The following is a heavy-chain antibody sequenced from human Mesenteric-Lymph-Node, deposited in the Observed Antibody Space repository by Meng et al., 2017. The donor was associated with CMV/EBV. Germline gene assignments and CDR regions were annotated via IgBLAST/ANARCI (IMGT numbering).Heavy chain of an antibody. CDR1: GYSISSGYY. Sequence: SETLSLTCTVSGYSISSGYYWSWIRQPPGKGLEWIGYIYYSGNTNYNPSLRSRVIMSLDTSKNHFSLQLTSVTAADTAMYYCARGGYGGSRDHDAFDIWGQGTMVTVSS. J-gene: IGHJ3*02. CDR2: IYYSGNT. CDR3: ARGGYGGSRDHDAFDI. D-gene: IGHD4-23*01. V-gene: IGHV4-61*01.